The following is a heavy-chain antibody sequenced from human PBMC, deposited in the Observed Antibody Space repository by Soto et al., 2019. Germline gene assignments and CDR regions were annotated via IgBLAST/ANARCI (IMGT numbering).Heavy chain of an antibody. V-gene: IGHV4-61*01. D-gene: IGHD3-10*01. Sequence: SETLSLTCTVSGGSVSSGSYYWSWIRQPPGKGLEWIGYIYYSGSTNYNPSLKSRVTISVDTSKNQFSLKLSSVTAADTAVYYCARGITMVRGPYLFDPWRQATLVTVSS. J-gene: IGHJ5*02. CDR3: ARGITMVRGPYLFDP. CDR2: IYYSGST. CDR1: GGSVSSGSYY.